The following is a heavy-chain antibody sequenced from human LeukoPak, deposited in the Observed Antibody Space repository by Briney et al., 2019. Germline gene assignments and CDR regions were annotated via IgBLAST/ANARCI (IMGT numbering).Heavy chain of an antibody. Sequence: GGSLRLSSAASGFTFSSYWMSWVRQAPGKGLEWVANIKHDGSEKYYVDSVKGRFTISRDNAKNSLYLQMNSLRAEDTAVYYCAKDDVKWELLSFCDYWGQGTLVTVSS. D-gene: IGHD1-26*01. CDR2: IKHDGSEK. CDR3: AKDDVKWELLSFCDY. V-gene: IGHV3-7*01. CDR1: GFTFSSYW. J-gene: IGHJ4*02.